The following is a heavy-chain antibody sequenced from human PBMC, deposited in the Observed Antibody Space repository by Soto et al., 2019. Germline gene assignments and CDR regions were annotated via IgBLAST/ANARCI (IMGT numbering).Heavy chain of an antibody. CDR3: ARDRDSTLIYYYYYYGMDV. D-gene: IGHD6-13*01. CDR1: GYTFTSYG. CDR2: ISAYNGNT. V-gene: IGHV1-18*01. Sequence: QVQLVQSGAEVKKPGASVKVSCKASGYTFTSYGISWVRQAPGQGLEWMGWISAYNGNTNYAQKRQGRVTMTTDTSTSTAYMELRSLRSDDTAVYYCARDRDSTLIYYYYYYGMDVWGQGTTVTVSS. J-gene: IGHJ6*02.